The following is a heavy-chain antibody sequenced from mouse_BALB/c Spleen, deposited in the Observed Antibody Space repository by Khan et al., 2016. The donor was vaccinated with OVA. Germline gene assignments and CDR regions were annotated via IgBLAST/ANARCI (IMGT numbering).Heavy chain of an antibody. J-gene: IGHJ2*01. CDR2: ISYSGVT. CDR1: GYSITSGYA. D-gene: IGHD1-1*01. CDR3: ARGNYYGCYVDF. Sequence: EVQLVESGPGLVKPSQSLSLTCTVTGYSITSGYAWNWIRQFPGNKLEWMGYISYSGVTSYTPSLKSRISITRDTSKNQFFLQLNSVTTEDTATYYCARGNYYGCYVDFWGQGTTLTVSS. V-gene: IGHV3-2*02.